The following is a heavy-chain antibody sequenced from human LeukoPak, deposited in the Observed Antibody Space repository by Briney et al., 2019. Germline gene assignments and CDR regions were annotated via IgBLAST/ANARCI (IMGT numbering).Heavy chain of an antibody. J-gene: IGHJ6*02. CDR1: GFTFSSYS. CDR2: IKQDGSEK. CDR3: GRGLPGQHLYLGV. V-gene: IGHV3-7*01. Sequence: GGSLRPSCAASGFTFSSYSMNWVRQAPGKGLEWVANIKQDGSEKCYVDSVKGRFTISRDNAKNSLYLQMNSLRAEDTAVYYRGRGLPGQHLYLGVRGQRTPVTVSS. D-gene: IGHD7-27*01.